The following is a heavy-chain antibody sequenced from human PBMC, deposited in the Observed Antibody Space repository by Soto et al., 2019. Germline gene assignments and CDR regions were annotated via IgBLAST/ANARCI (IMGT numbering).Heavy chain of an antibody. V-gene: IGHV4-31*03. J-gene: IGHJ6*02. D-gene: IGHD5-18*01. CDR1: GGSISSGGYY. CDR2: IYYSGST. Sequence: TSETLSLTCTVSGGSISSGGYYWSWIRQHPGKGLEWIGYIYYSGSTYYNPSLKSRVTISVDTSKNQFSLKLSSVTAADTAVYYCAGWIQLQQYYYYGMDVWGQGTTVTVSS. CDR3: AGWIQLQQYYYYGMDV.